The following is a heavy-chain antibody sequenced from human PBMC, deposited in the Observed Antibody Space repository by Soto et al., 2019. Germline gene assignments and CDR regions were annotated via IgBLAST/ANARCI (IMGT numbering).Heavy chain of an antibody. CDR1: GGSISSYY. J-gene: IGHJ6*02. CDR3: ARSPRYSSSWYDYYYYGMDV. Sequence: QVQLQESGPGLVKPSETLSLTCTVSGGSISSYYWSWIRQPAGKGLEWIGRIYTSGSTNYNPSLKSQVTMSVDTSKNQFSLKLSSVTAADTAVYYCARSPRYSSSWYDYYYYGMDVWGQGTTVTVSS. D-gene: IGHD6-13*01. V-gene: IGHV4-4*07. CDR2: IYTSGST.